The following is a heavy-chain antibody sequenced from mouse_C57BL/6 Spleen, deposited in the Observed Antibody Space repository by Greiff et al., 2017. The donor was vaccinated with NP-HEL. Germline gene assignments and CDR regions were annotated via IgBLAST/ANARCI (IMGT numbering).Heavy chain of an antibody. CDR2: INPNNGGT. Sequence: EVQLQQSGPELVKPGASVKISCKASGYTFTDYYMNWVKQSHGKSLEWIGDINPNNGGTSYNQKFKGKATLTVDKSSSTAYMELRSLTSEDSAVYYCASSHMDYWGQGTSVTVSS. J-gene: IGHJ4*01. CDR1: GYTFTDYY. CDR3: ASSHMDY. V-gene: IGHV1-26*01.